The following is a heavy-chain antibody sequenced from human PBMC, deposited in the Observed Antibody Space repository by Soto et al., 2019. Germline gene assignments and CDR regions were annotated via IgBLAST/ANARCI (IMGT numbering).Heavy chain of an antibody. CDR3: ARKDKSGYFNWWVP. CDR2: IFPSDSDT. D-gene: IGHD3-22*01. V-gene: IGHV5-51*01. J-gene: IGHJ5*02. CDR1: GYKFTSSW. Sequence: GPSLTVSCRPCGYKFTSSWIAWVRQMPGKGLEWIGIIFPSDSDTRYSPSFQGQVTISADTSTSAVFLQWASLKASDTAVYFCARKDKSGYFNWWVPWCPETLLTVSS.